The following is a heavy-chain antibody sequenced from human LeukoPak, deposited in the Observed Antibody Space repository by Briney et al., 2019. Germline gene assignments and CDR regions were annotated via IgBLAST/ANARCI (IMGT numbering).Heavy chain of an antibody. CDR3: ASNYHYYDSSGYYPTTFDY. J-gene: IGHJ4*02. Sequence: GSLRLSCAASGFTFSSYAMSWVRQAPGKGLEWVSAISGSGGSTYYADSVKGRFTISRDNSKNTLYLQMNSLRAEDTAVYYCASNYHYYDSSGYYPTTFDYWGQGTLVTVSS. D-gene: IGHD3-22*01. CDR2: ISGSGGST. V-gene: IGHV3-23*01. CDR1: GFTFSSYA.